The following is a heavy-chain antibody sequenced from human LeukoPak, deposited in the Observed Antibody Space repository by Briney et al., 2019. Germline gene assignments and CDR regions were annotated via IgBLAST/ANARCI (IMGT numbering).Heavy chain of an antibody. CDR1: GGTFSSYT. D-gene: IGHD1-7*01. CDR2: IIPILGIT. Sequence: SVKVSCKXSGGTFSSYTISWVRQAPGQGLEWMGRIIPILGITNYAQKFQGRVSITADKSTSTAYMELSSLRSEDTAVYYCARAEVQELPAAGMDVWGKGTTVTVSS. V-gene: IGHV1-69*02. J-gene: IGHJ6*03. CDR3: ARAEVQELPAAGMDV.